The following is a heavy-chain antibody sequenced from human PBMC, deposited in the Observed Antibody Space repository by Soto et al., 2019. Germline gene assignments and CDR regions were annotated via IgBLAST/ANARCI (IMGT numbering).Heavy chain of an antibody. J-gene: IGHJ4*02. CDR1: GGSISSGDYY. CDR2: IYYSGST. V-gene: IGHV4-30-4*01. CDR3: ARDVYCSSTSCFRGLNYFDY. D-gene: IGHD2-2*01. Sequence: SETLSLTCTVSGGSISSGDYYWSWIRQPPGKGLEWIGYIYYSGSTYYNPSLKSRVTISVDTSKNQFSLKLSSVTAADTAVYYCARDVYCSSTSCFRGLNYFDYWGQGTLVTVSS.